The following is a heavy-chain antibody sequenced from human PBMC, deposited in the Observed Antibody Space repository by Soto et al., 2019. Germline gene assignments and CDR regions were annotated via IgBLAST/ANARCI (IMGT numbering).Heavy chain of an antibody. CDR3: ARDAPRDYCSGGSCYYFDY. J-gene: IGHJ4*02. Sequence: GGSLRLSCAASGFTFSSYCMHWVRQAPGKGLEWVAVIWYDGSNKYYADSVKGRFTISRDNSKNTLYLQMNSLRAEDTAVYYCARDAPRDYCSGGSCYYFDYWGQGTLVTVS. CDR2: IWYDGSNK. CDR1: GFTFSSYC. D-gene: IGHD2-15*01. V-gene: IGHV3-33*01.